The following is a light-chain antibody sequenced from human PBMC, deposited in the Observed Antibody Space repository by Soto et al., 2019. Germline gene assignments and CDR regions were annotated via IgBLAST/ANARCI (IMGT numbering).Light chain of an antibody. J-gene: IGKJ4*01. CDR3: QQYDNVPIP. Sequence: DIQMTQSPSSLSASVGDSVTITCQASQEINKYLNWYQQKPGKAPKLLIYDVSHLETGVPSRFSGRISEAHFPFTIRRLQPEDFATYYCQQYDNVPIPFGGGTKVEI. CDR2: DVS. V-gene: IGKV1-33*01. CDR1: QEINKY.